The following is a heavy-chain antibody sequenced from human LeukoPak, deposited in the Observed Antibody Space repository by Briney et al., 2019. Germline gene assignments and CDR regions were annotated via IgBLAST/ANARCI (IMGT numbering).Heavy chain of an antibody. Sequence: GGSLRLSCAASGFTFSSYSMNWVRQAPGKGLEWVSSISSSSSYIYYADSVKGRFTISRDNAKNSLYLQMNSLRAEDTAVYYCVRAWQDIVVVPAAIGYWGQGTLVTVSS. J-gene: IGHJ4*02. CDR2: ISSSSSYI. CDR1: GFTFSSYS. V-gene: IGHV3-21*01. CDR3: VRAWQDIVVVPAAIGY. D-gene: IGHD2-2*01.